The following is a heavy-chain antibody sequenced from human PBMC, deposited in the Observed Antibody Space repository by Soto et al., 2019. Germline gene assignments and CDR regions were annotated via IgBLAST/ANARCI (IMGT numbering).Heavy chain of an antibody. Sequence: QLQLQESGSGLVKLSQTLSLTCAVSGGSISSSGYSWDWLRQPPGKGLEWIGHIYQNGKTFYNPSLKSRVIVSDDRSRNQFSLMLSSVTAADTAVYFCARTLQWSEDAFDIWGQGTMVTVAS. CDR3: ARTLQWSEDAFDI. V-gene: IGHV4-30-2*01. CDR1: GGSISSSGYS. D-gene: IGHD3-3*01. J-gene: IGHJ3*02. CDR2: IYQNGKT.